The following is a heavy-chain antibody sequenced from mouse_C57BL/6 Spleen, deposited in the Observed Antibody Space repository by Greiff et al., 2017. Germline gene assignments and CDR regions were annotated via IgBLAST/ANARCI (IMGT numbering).Heavy chain of an antibody. V-gene: IGHV5-4*03. D-gene: IGHD1-1*02. CDR3: AREGGSNVRLAY. J-gene: IGHJ3*01. CDR2: ISDGGSYT. CDR1: GFTFSSYA. Sequence: EVKLMESGGGLVKPGGSLKLSCAASGFTFSSYAMSWVRQTPEKRLEWVATISDGGSYTYYPDNVKGRFTISRDHAKNNLYLQMSHLKSEDTAMYCSAREGGSNVRLAYWGQGTLVTVSA.